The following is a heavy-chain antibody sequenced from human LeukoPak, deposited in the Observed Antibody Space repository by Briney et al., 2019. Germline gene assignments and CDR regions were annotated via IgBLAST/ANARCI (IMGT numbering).Heavy chain of an antibody. CDR1: GYTFTRYY. CDR2: INPSDGTT. V-gene: IGHV1-46*01. Sequence: ASVKVSCKASGYTFTRYYMHWVRQAPGQGLEWMGMINPSDGTTRYAQKFQGRVTMTRDTSTSTVYMELSSLRSEDTAVYYCARVTPANYYDSSGYLYYYYYGMDVWGQGTTVTVSS. CDR3: ARVTPANYYDSSGYLYYYYYGMDV. D-gene: IGHD3-22*01. J-gene: IGHJ6*02.